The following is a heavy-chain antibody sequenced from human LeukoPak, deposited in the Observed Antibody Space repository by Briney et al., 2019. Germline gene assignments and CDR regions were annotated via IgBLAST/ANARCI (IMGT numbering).Heavy chain of an antibody. CDR1: GFTFNDYW. D-gene: IGHD5/OR15-5a*01. J-gene: IGHJ4*02. Sequence: PGGSLRLSCAASGFTFNDYWMHWVRQAPGRGLVWVSHINNDGSITNYADSVKGRFAVSRDNAKSTVFLQMNSLRVEDTAVYYCARGPPGFRVGDYCGQGTLVTVSS. CDR2: INNDGSIT. CDR3: ARGPPGFRVGDY. V-gene: IGHV3-74*01.